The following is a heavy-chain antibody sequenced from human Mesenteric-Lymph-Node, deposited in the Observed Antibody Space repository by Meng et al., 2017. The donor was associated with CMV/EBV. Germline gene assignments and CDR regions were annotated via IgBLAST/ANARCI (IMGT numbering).Heavy chain of an antibody. Sequence: GGSLRPSCAASGFTFSSYSMNWVRQAPGKGLEWVSSISSSSSYIYYADSVKGRFTISRDNAKNSLYLQMNSLRAEDTAVYYCAHGDAFFFEHWGQGILVTVSS. CDR3: AHGDAFFFEH. V-gene: IGHV3-21*01. CDR1: GFTFSSYS. J-gene: IGHJ4*02. CDR2: ISSSSSYI. D-gene: IGHD5-24*01.